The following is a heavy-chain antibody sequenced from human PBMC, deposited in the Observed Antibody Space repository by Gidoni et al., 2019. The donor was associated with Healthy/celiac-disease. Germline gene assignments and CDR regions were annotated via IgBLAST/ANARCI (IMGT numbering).Heavy chain of an antibody. Sequence: EVQLVESGGGVVKPGGDSRLSCAAAGFTVSNAWMSWVRQAPGKGLEWVGRIKSTTDGGTTDYAAPVKGRFTISRDDSKNTLYLQMNSLQTEDTAVYYCTTVWRSRDYGGRDWGQGTLVTVSS. J-gene: IGHJ4*02. D-gene: IGHD4-17*01. CDR1: GFTVSNAW. V-gene: IGHV3-15*01. CDR2: IKSTTDGGTT. CDR3: TTVWRSRDYGGRD.